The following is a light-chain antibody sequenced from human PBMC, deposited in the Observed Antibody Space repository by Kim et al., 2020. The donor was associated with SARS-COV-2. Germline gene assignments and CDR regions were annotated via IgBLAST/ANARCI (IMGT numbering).Light chain of an antibody. CDR2: EDS. CDR1: GREWVGNSY. J-gene: IGLJ1*01. CDR3: ASHGGYDYV. V-gene: IGLV2-11*03. Sequence: PEQPCSRSCSGTGREWVGNSYVPWYQKRPGKAPKFMIYEDSKRPSGVPDRFSGSKSANTASLAISGLQAVDEADYYCASHGGYDYVFGTGTKVTVL.